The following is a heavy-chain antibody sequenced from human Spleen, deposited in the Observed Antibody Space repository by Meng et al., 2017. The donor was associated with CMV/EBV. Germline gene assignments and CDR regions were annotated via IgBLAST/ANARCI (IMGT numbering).Heavy chain of an antibody. D-gene: IGHD3-22*01. CDR1: GGTVSSGRYY. J-gene: IGHJ3*02. CDR2: IYYTGST. CDR3: ASKRNSYESSDEGDAFDI. Sequence: SETLSLTCTVSGGTVSSGRYYWSWIRQPPGKGLEWIGYIYYTGSTTYNPSLKSRVTISADTSKNQFSLKLSSVTAADTAVYYCASKRNSYESSDEGDAFDIWGQGTMVTVSS. V-gene: IGHV4-61*01.